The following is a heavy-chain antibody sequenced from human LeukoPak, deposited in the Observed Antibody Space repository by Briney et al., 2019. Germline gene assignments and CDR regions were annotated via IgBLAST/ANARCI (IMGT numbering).Heavy chain of an antibody. CDR1: GYTFTSYY. CDR2: INPSGGNT. D-gene: IGHD3-22*01. V-gene: IGHV1-46*01. J-gene: IGHJ4*02. Sequence: ASVKVSCKASGYTFTSYYMHWVRQAPGQGLEWMGIINPSGGNTSYAQKFQGRVTMTRDTSTSTVYMELSSLRSEDTAVYYCARDRANYYDSSGYDFDYWGQGTLVTVSS. CDR3: ARDRANYYDSSGYDFDY.